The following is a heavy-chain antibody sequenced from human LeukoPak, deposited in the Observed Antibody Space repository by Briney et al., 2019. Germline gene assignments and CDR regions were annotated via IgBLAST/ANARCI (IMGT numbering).Heavy chain of an antibody. CDR1: GYTFTTYD. J-gene: IGHJ5*02. CDR2: MNPSSGNT. CDR3: ARGRSSWYGANNWFDP. D-gene: IGHD6-13*01. V-gene: IGHV1-8*01. Sequence: ASVKVSCKASGYTFTTYDINWVRLATGQGLEWMGWMNPSSGNTGYAQKVQGRVTMTRDTSISTAYMELSSLRSVDTAVYYCARGRSSWYGANNWFDPWGQGTLVTVSS.